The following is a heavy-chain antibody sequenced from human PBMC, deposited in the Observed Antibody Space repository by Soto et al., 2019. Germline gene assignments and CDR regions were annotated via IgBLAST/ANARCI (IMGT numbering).Heavy chain of an antibody. CDR1: GGSINNYY. Sequence: PSETLSLTCTVSGGSINNYYCNWVRQPPGKGLEWIGSTHYSGTTHYNPSLESRVTISADRAKNQFSLKLNSVTAADTAVYYCAGDTYGMDVWGQGTTVTVSS. J-gene: IGHJ6*02. V-gene: IGHV4-59*01. CDR2: THYSGTT. CDR3: AGDTYGMDV.